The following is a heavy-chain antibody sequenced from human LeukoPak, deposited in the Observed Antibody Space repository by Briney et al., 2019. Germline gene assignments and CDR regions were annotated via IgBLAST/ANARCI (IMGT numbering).Heavy chain of an antibody. CDR2: ISSSGSTK. J-gene: IGHJ4*02. Sequence: GGSLRLSCAASGFTLSSFEMNWVRQAPGKGLEWVSYISSSGSTKYSADSVKGRFTISRDNAKNSLYLQMNNLRVEDTAVYYCGRGHWGLDSWGQGTLVSVSS. CDR1: GFTLSSFE. D-gene: IGHD7-27*01. CDR3: GRGHWGLDS. V-gene: IGHV3-48*03.